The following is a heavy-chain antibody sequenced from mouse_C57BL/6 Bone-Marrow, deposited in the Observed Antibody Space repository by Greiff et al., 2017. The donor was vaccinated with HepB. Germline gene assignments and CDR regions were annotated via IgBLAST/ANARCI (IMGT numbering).Heavy chain of an antibody. CDR2: ISYDGSN. CDR3: ARAGVYGYDGAWFAY. Sequence: EVQLQESGPGLVKPSQSLSLTCSVTGYSITSGYNWNWIRQFPGNKLEWMGYISYDGSNNYNPSLKNRISITRDTSKNQFFLKLNSVTTEDTATYYCARAGVYGYDGAWFAYWGQGTLVTVSA. CDR1: GYSITSGYN. J-gene: IGHJ3*01. V-gene: IGHV3-6*01. D-gene: IGHD2-2*01.